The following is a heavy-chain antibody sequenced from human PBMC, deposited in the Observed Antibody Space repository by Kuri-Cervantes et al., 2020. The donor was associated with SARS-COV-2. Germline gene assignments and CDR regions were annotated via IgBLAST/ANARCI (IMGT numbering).Heavy chain of an antibody. V-gene: IGHV3-30*18. D-gene: IGHD1-26*01. Sequence: GESLKISCAASGFTFSSYGMHWVRQAPGEGLEWVAVISYDGSNKYYADSVKGRFTISRDNSKNTLYLQMNSLRAEDTAVYYCAKGGGPGGYIPLDYWGQGTLVTVSS. CDR2: ISYDGSNK. CDR3: AKGGGPGGYIPLDY. J-gene: IGHJ4*02. CDR1: GFTFSSYG.